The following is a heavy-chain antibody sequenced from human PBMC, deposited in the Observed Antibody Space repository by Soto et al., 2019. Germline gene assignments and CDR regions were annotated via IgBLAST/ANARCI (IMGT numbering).Heavy chain of an antibody. Sequence: SETLSLTCAVSGDSLSSGGFSWSWFRLPPGKGLEWIGYISDIAYTSYNPSLKGRVSISVDTSKNQFSLTLTSVTAADTAVYYCARQGFGVLHGLVDVWGQGTTVTVSS. CDR2: ISDIAYT. CDR1: GDSLSSGGFS. J-gene: IGHJ6*02. CDR3: ARQGFGVLHGLVDV. D-gene: IGHD3-10*01. V-gene: IGHV4-61*08.